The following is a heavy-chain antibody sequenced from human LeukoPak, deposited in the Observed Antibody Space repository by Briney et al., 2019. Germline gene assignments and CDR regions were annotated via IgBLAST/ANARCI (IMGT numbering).Heavy chain of an antibody. Sequence: GGSLRLSCAASGFTFSRYWMHWVRQAPGKGLVWVSRTNSDGSLPSYADSVKGRFTISRDNAKNTLYLQMNSLGVEDTAIYYCARGLPGYSNTWNDHWGQETLVTVSS. CDR3: ARGLPGYSNTWNDH. J-gene: IGHJ5*02. V-gene: IGHV3-74*01. D-gene: IGHD6-13*01. CDR1: GFTFSRYW. CDR2: TNSDGSLP.